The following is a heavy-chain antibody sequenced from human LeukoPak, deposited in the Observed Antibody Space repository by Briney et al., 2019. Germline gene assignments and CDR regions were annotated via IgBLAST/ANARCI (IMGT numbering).Heavy chain of an antibody. CDR3: ARVDFWSGYPYYYYYYGMDV. Sequence: GGSLRLSCAASGFTFNDYEMNWVRQAPGKGLEWVSYISSSGRTIFYADSVKGRFTISRDNAKNSLYLQMNSLRAEDTAVYYCARVDFWSGYPYYYYYYGMDVWGQGTTVTVSS. CDR1: GFTFNDYE. D-gene: IGHD3-3*01. J-gene: IGHJ6*02. V-gene: IGHV3-48*03. CDR2: ISSSGRTI.